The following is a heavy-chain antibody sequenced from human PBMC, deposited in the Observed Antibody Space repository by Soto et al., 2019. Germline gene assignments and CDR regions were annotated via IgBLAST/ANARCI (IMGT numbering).Heavy chain of an antibody. Sequence: GASVKVSCKASGGTFSSYAISWVRQAPGQGLEWMGGLIPIFGTANYAQKFQGRVTITADKSTSTAYMELSSLRSEDTAVYYCARDGRGIDYYYGMDVWGQGTTVTVSS. D-gene: IGHD6-6*01. CDR2: LIPIFGTA. J-gene: IGHJ6*02. V-gene: IGHV1-69*06. CDR1: GGTFSSYA. CDR3: ARDGRGIDYYYGMDV.